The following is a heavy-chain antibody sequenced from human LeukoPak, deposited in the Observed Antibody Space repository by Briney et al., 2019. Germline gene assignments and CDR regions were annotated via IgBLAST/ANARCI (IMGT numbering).Heavy chain of an antibody. J-gene: IGHJ4*02. Sequence: SETLSLTCTVSGGSINSYYWSWIRQPPGKGLEWIGYIYYSGSTNYNPSLKSRVTISVDTSKNQFSLKLSSVTAADTAVYYCAREAIDYSNDHWGQGTLVTVSS. CDR3: AREAIDYSNDH. D-gene: IGHD4-11*01. CDR1: GGSINSYY. V-gene: IGHV4-59*01. CDR2: IYYSGST.